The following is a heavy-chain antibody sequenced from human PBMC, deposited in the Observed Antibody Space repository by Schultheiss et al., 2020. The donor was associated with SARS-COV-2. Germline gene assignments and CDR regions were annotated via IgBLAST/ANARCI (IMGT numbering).Heavy chain of an antibody. V-gene: IGHV3-23*01. D-gene: IGHD2/OR15-2a*01. CDR1: GFTFSSYA. CDR3: ARGHVYESFDY. Sequence: GGSLRLSCAASGFTFSSYAMSWVRQAPGKGLEWVSAISGSGGSTYYADSVKGRFTISRDNSKNTLNLQMNSLRAEDTAVYYCARGHVYESFDYWGQGTLVTVSS. J-gene: IGHJ4*02. CDR2: ISGSGGST.